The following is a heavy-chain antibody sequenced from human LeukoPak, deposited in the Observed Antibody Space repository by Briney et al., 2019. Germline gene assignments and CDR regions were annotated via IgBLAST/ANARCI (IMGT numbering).Heavy chain of an antibody. CDR2: ISSSSSTI. CDR1: GFTFSSYS. D-gene: IGHD3-22*01. J-gene: IGHJ4*02. CDR3: AKSYYYDSSGYAKGNFDY. Sequence: GGSLRLSCAASGFTFSSYSMNWVRQAPGKGLEWVSYISSSSSTIYYADSVKGRFTISRDNAKNSLYLQMNSLRAEDTAVYYCAKSYYYDSSGYAKGNFDYWGQGTLVTVSS. V-gene: IGHV3-48*01.